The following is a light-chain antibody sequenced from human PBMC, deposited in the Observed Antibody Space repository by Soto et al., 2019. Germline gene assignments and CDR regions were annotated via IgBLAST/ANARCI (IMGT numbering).Light chain of an antibody. CDR3: QKYNNAPLT. V-gene: IGKV1-27*01. CDR1: QGISNF. J-gene: IGKJ1*01. Sequence: DIQMTQSPSSLSSYVGDRVTITCRASQGISNFLAWYQQKPGKVPKLLIYAASTFQSGVPSRFSGSASGTDFTLTISSLQPEDVATYYCQKYNNAPLTFGQGTKVEIK. CDR2: AAS.